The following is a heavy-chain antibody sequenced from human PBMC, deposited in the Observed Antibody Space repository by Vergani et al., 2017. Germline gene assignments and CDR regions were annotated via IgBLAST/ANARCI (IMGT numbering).Heavy chain of an antibody. CDR1: GFTFSSYA. J-gene: IGHJ2*01. Sequence: EVQLLESGGGLVQPGGSLRLSCAASGFTFSSYAMSWVRKAPGKGLEWVSAISGSGGSTYYADSVKGRFTISRDNSKNTLYLQMNSLRAEDTAVYYCAKVRGRDSSGWSPPDWYFDLWGRGTLVTVSS. D-gene: IGHD6-19*01. V-gene: IGHV3-23*01. CDR3: AKVRGRDSSGWSPPDWYFDL. CDR2: ISGSGGST.